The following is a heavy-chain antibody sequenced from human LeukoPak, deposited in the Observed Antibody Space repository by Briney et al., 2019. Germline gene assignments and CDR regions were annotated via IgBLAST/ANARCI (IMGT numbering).Heavy chain of an antibody. J-gene: IGHJ4*02. CDR1: GYTFTSYG. CDR2: ISAYNGNT. V-gene: IGHV1-18*01. D-gene: IGHD2-2*01. Sequence: ASVKVSCKASGYTFTSYGISWVRQAPGQGLEWMGWISAYNGNTNYAQKLQGRVTMTTDTSTSTAYMELRSLRFDDTAVYYCARVTNQLFPFDYWGQGTLVTVSS. CDR3: ARVTNQLFPFDY.